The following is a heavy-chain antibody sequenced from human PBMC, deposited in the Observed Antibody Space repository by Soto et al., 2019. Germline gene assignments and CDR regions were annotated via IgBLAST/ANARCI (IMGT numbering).Heavy chain of an antibody. Sequence: PETLSLTRTVAGVSGISGSYYWSWMRQLPGKGLEWIGYIYYSGITNYNPSLKSRVTISVDTSKNQFSLKLSSVTAADTAVYYCARALNGYDWFDPWGQGTLVTVSS. CDR1: GVSGISGSYY. J-gene: IGHJ5*02. CDR3: ARALNGYDWFDP. CDR2: IYYSGIT. V-gene: IGHV4-61*01. D-gene: IGHD5-18*01.